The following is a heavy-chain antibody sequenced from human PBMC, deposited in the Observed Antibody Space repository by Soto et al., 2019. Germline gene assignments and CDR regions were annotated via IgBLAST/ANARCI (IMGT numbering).Heavy chain of an antibody. CDR2: IYYSGST. Sequence: SETLSLTCTVSGGSISSGDYYWSWIRQPPGKGLEWIWYIYYSGSTYYNPSLKSRVTISVDTSKNQFSLKLSSVTAADTAVYYCARGIAAAGYDYWGQGTLVTVSS. J-gene: IGHJ4*02. CDR3: ARGIAAAGYDY. CDR1: GGSISSGDYY. V-gene: IGHV4-30-4*01. D-gene: IGHD6-13*01.